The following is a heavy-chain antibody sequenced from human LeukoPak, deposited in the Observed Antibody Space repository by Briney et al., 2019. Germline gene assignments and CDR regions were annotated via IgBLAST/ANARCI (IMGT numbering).Heavy chain of an antibody. Sequence: ASVKVSCKASGYTFTSYGISWVRQAPGQGLEWMGWISAYNGNTDYAQKLQGRVTMTTDTSTSTAYMELRSLRSDDTAVYYCARDRATYGDYVPYDAFDIWGQGTMVTVSS. CDR3: ARDRATYGDYVPYDAFDI. D-gene: IGHD4-17*01. CDR2: ISAYNGNT. V-gene: IGHV1-18*01. CDR1: GYTFTSYG. J-gene: IGHJ3*02.